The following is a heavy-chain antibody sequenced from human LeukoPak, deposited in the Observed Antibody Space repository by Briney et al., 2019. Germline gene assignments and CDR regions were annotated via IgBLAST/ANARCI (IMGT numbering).Heavy chain of an antibody. D-gene: IGHD1-26*01. Sequence: PGGSLRLSCVASGFTFSSYAMSWVRQAPGKGLEWVSGISDSGGRTYYADSVKGRFTISRDNSKNTLYLQMNSLRAEDTAVYFCAKLYYSDSGYFDYWGQGTLVTVSS. V-gene: IGHV3-23*01. CDR1: GFTFSSYA. CDR3: AKLYYSDSGYFDY. CDR2: ISDSGGRT. J-gene: IGHJ4*02.